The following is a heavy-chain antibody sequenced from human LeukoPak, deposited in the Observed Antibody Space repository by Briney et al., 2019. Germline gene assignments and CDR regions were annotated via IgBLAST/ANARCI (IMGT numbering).Heavy chain of an antibody. CDR2: ISGGDDTT. CDR1: GFTFSGYA. V-gene: IGHV3-23*01. Sequence: GGSLRLSCAASGFTFSGYAMSWVRQAPGKGLEWVSGISGGDDTTYFADSVKGRFTISRDNSKNTLYLQMNRLRAEDTAVYYCAKDKQWLVLDYWGQGTLVTVSS. CDR3: AKDKQWLVLDY. J-gene: IGHJ4*02. D-gene: IGHD6-19*01.